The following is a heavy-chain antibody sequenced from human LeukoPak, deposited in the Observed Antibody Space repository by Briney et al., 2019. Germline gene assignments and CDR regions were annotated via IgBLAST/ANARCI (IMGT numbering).Heavy chain of an antibody. V-gene: IGHV3-23*01. J-gene: IGHJ4*02. D-gene: IGHD5-12*01. Sequence: GGSLRLSCAASGLTFNNYVMSWVRQAPGKGLEWVSAISGGADATFYVDSVRGRFTISRDNFKNTLYLQMNSLRADDTAVYYCTKEPRESTVASPFDYWGQGTLVTVSS. CDR3: TKEPRESTVASPFDY. CDR2: ISGGADAT. CDR1: GLTFNNYV.